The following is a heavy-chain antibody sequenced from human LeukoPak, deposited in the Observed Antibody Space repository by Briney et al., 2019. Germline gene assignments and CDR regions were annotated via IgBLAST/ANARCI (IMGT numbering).Heavy chain of an antibody. V-gene: IGHV3-21*01. Sequence: GGSLRLSCAASGFTFSSYSMNWVRQAPGKGLEWVPSISSSSSYIYYADSVKGRFTISRDNAKNSLYLQMNSLRAEDTAVYYCARDIISSGWYGIDYWGQGTLVTVSS. CDR1: GFTFSSYS. CDR2: ISSSSSYI. J-gene: IGHJ4*02. D-gene: IGHD6-19*01. CDR3: ARDIISSGWYGIDY.